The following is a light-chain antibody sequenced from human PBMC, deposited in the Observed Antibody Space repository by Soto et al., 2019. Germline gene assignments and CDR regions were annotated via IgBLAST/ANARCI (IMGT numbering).Light chain of an antibody. Sequence: EIQMTQSPSSLSASVGDRVIITCRASQTINTWLAWYQLKPGRAPKALIYKASSFQDGVPSRFSCSGSGTEFTLTLTSLQPDDFGTYYCQQYNSYPYTFGQGTKLEI. CDR3: QQYNSYPYT. CDR2: KAS. V-gene: IGKV1-5*03. J-gene: IGKJ2*01. CDR1: QTINTW.